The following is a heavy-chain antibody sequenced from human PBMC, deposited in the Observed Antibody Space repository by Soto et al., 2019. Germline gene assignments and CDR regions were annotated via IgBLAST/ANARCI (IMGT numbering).Heavy chain of an antibody. J-gene: IGHJ6*02. Sequence: GASLNTSWNCPGNSFNIYWIGLGRQLRGEGLEWIGIIDPGDCNNRYSPSIQGQVTISGDKSTSTAYLQRSSLKAPDTAMYYCARQAAAGTYLYYYGMDVWGQGTPVTVSS. V-gene: IGHV5-51*01. CDR1: GNSFNIYW. CDR3: ARQAAAGTYLYYYGMDV. CDR2: IDPGDCNN. D-gene: IGHD6-13*01.